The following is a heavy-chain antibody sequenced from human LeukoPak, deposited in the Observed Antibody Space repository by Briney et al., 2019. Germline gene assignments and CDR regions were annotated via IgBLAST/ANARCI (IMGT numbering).Heavy chain of an antibody. V-gene: IGHV1-8*03. D-gene: IGHD6-13*01. J-gene: IGHJ4*02. CDR3: ARAGSSSLGDY. CDR2: MNPNSGNT. Sequence: ASVKVSCKASGYTFTSYDINWVRQAPGQGLEWMGWMNPNSGNTGYAQKFQGRVTITRNTFISTAYMELSSLRSEDTAVYYCARAGSSSLGDYWGQGTLVTVSS. CDR1: GYTFTSYD.